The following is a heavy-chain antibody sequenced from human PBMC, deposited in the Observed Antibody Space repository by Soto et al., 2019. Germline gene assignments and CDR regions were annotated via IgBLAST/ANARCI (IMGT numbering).Heavy chain of an antibody. CDR1: GGSFSGYY. CDR3: ARGGGATSSWYWFDP. Sequence: QSQTLSLTCAVYGGSFSGYYWSWIRQPPGEGLEWIGEINHRGSTNYNPSLKSRVTISLDTSKNQFSRHLSAVTAADTAVYYCARGGGATSSWYWFDPWGQGTLVTVSS. V-gene: IGHV4-34*01. D-gene: IGHD6-13*01. J-gene: IGHJ5*02. CDR2: INHRGST.